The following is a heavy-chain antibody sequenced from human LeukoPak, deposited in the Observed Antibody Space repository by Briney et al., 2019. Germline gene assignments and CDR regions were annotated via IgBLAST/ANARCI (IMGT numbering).Heavy chain of an antibody. J-gene: IGHJ4*02. D-gene: IGHD4-17*01. CDR3: AREETLAVTRDY. V-gene: IGHV4-39*07. CDR1: GGSISSSSYY. Sequence: TPSETLSLTCTVSGGSISSSSYYWGWIRQPPGKGLEWIGSIYYSGSTYYNPSLKSRVTISVDTSKNQFSLKLSSVTAADTAVYYCAREETLAVTRDYWGQGTLVTVSS. CDR2: IYYSGST.